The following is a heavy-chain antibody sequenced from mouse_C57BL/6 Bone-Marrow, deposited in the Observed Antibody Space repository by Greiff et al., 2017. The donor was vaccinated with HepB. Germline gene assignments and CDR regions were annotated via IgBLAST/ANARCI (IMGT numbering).Heavy chain of an antibody. D-gene: IGHD1-1*01. V-gene: IGHV1-81*01. CDR3: ARSIYYYGSSLYDFDY. J-gene: IGHJ2*01. CDR2: IYPRSGNT. Sequence: QVQLQQSGAELARPGASVKLSCKASGYTFTSYGISWVKQRTGQGLEWIGEIYPRSGNTYYNEKFKGKATLTADKSSSTAYMELRSLTSEDSAVYFCARSIYYYGSSLYDFDYWGQGTTLTVSS. CDR1: GYTFTSYG.